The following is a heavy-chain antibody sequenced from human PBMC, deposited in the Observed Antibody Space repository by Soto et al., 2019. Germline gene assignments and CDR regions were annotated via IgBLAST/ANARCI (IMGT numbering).Heavy chain of an antibody. D-gene: IGHD3-16*02. CDR1: GGSIEDYH. CDR3: ARDRWTARANWFDP. V-gene: IGHV4-59*01. J-gene: IGHJ5*02. Sequence: QVELQQSGPGLVKPSETLSLTCTVFGGSIEDYHWSWIRQSPGKGLEWIGHISDRGSTDYNPSLKSRVTISVDRSKKQFSLKVTSVTAADTAVYYCARDRWTARANWFDPWGQGTLVTVSS. CDR2: ISDRGST.